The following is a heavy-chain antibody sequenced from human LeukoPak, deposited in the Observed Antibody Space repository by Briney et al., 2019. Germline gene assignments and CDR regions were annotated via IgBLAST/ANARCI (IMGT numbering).Heavy chain of an antibody. V-gene: IGHV3-7*01. CDR2: IKEDGSET. J-gene: IGHJ3*02. CDR3: VRDLSYYDSSAYWDVFDI. D-gene: IGHD3-22*01. Sequence: PGGSLRLTCAASGISLGSYWMTWVRQAPGKGLEWVANIKEDGSETHYVDSVKGRFTISRDNVKNSLYLQMNSLRAEDTAVYYCVRDLSYYDSSAYWDVFDIWGQGTMVTVSS. CDR1: GISLGSYW.